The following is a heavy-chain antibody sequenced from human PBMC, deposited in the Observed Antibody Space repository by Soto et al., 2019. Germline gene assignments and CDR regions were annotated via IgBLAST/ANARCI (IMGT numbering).Heavy chain of an antibody. J-gene: IGHJ6*02. CDR3: ASPLDLYYYGMDV. Sequence: GSLRLSCAASGFTFSSYGMHWVRQAPGKGLEWVAVIWYDGSNKYYADSVKGRFTISRDNSKNTLYLQMNSLRAEDTAVYYCASPLDLYYYGMDVWGQGTTVTVSS. V-gene: IGHV3-33*01. CDR2: IWYDGSNK. CDR1: GFTFSSYG.